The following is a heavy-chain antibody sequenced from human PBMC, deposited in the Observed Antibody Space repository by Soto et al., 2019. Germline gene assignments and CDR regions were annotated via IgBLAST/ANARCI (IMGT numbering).Heavy chain of an antibody. V-gene: IGHV4-61*01. Sequence: PSDPLSLTCTVSGDSVSSGSYQWTWIRQPPGKGLDWIGYIHVSGSTNDNPSLKGRVTMSIDTSKNQFSLKLSSVTAADTAVYYCAGEGHRIDVCGQGTKVTV. J-gene: IGHJ6*02. CDR2: IHVSGST. CDR3: AGEGHRIDV. CDR1: GDSVSSGSYQ.